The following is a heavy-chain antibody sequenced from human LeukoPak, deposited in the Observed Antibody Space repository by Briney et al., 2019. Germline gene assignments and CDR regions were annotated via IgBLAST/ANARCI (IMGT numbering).Heavy chain of an antibody. D-gene: IGHD3-9*01. Sequence: GGSLRLSCAASGFTFSSYAMSWVRQAPGKGLERVSAISGSGGSTYYADSVKGRFTISRDNSKNTLYLQMNSLRVEDTAVYYCARGYDILTGYYEGFYFDYWGRGTLVTVSS. CDR2: ISGSGGST. CDR1: GFTFSSYA. J-gene: IGHJ4*02. V-gene: IGHV3-23*01. CDR3: ARGYDILTGYYEGFYFDY.